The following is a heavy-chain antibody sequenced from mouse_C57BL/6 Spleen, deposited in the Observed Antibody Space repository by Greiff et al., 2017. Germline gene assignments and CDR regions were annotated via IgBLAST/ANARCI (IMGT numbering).Heavy chain of an antibody. J-gene: IGHJ3*01. D-gene: IGHD2-5*01. V-gene: IGHV6-3*01. CDR1: GFTFSNYW. CDR2: IRLKSDNYAT. CDR3: TGYSNYLSWFAY. Sequence: EVKLEESGGGLVQPGGSMKLSCVASGFTFSNYWMNWVRQSPEKGLEWVAQIRLKSDNYATHYAESVKGRFTISRDDSKSSVYLQMNNLRAEDTGIYYCTGYSNYLSWFAYWGQGTLVTVSA.